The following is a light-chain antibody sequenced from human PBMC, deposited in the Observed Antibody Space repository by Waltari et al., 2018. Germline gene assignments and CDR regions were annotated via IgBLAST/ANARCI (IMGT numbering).Light chain of an antibody. Sequence: EIVMTQSPAILSVSPGESATLSRRASQGVSSHLAWYQQNPGQAPRLLIYGASTRATGVPVRFSGSGSGTEFTLTISSLQSEDFAAYYCQHYFNWPRTFGQGTKVEVK. CDR3: QHYFNWPRT. V-gene: IGKV3-15*01. CDR2: GAS. J-gene: IGKJ1*01. CDR1: QGVSSH.